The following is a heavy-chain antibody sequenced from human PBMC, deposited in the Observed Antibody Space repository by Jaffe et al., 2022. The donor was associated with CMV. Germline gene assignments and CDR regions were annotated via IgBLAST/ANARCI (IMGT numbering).Heavy chain of an antibody. CDR1: GFTFSSYW. CDR2: IKQDGSEK. V-gene: IGHV3-7*03. Sequence: EVQLVESGGGLVQPGGSLRLSCAASGFTFSSYWMSWVRQAPGKGLEWVANIKQDGSEKYYVDSVKGRFTISRDNAKNSLYLQMNSLRAEDTAVYYCARNPWYYDILTGTLSHYMDVWGKGTTVTVSS. CDR3: ARNPWYYDILTGTLSHYMDV. J-gene: IGHJ6*03. D-gene: IGHD3-9*01.